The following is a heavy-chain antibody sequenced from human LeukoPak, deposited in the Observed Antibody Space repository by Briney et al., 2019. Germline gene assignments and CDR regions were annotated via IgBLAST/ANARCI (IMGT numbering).Heavy chain of an antibody. D-gene: IGHD2-21*01. CDR1: EFTFSSTW. CDR2: IKDKANGGTT. CDR3: TSAPGDAIGHGNDY. V-gene: IGHV3-15*01. J-gene: IGHJ4*02. Sequence: PGGSLRLSCAASEFTFSSTWMSWVRQAPGKGLEWVGRIKDKANGGTTDYAAPVKGRFTISRDDSKNTLYLQMNSLKTEDTAVYYCTSAPGDAIGHGNDYWGQGTLVTVSS.